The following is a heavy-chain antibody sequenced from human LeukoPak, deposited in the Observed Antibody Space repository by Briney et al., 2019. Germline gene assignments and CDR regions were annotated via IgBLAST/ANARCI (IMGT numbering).Heavy chain of an antibody. J-gene: IGHJ3*02. CDR3: ARGLGYYDSSGYRKADAFDI. CDR1: GGSISSGDYY. Sequence: SETLSLTCTVSGGSISSGDYYWSWIRQPPGKGLEWIGYIYYSGSTYYNRSLKSRVTISVDRSKNQFSLKLSSVTAADTAVYYCARGLGYYDSSGYRKADAFDIWGQGTMVTVSS. D-gene: IGHD3-22*01. V-gene: IGHV4-30-4*01. CDR2: IYYSGST.